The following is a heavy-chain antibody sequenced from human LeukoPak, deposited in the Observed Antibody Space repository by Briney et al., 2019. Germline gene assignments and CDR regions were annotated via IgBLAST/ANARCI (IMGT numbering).Heavy chain of an antibody. D-gene: IGHD4-23*01. V-gene: IGHV4-39*01. CDR2: IYESGNT. Sequence: SETLSLTCTVSGGSISSSSYYWGWIRQPPGKGLEWIGCIYESGNTYYNSSLKSRVTISVDTSKNQFSLELTSVTAADTAVYYCARPNRLQWCCDAFDVWGQGTMVTVSS. CDR1: GGSISSSSYY. J-gene: IGHJ3*01. CDR3: ARPNRLQWCCDAFDV.